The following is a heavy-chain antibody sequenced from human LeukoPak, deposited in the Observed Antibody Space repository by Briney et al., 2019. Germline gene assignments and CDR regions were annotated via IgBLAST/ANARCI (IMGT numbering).Heavy chain of an antibody. J-gene: IGHJ3*01. CDR1: GFTFNNNA. V-gene: IGHV3-23*01. Sequence: PGGSLRLSCTASGFTFNNNAMSRVRQAPGNGLKSVTAINGGGDATEYTDSVTGRFTISRDNSKNTLYLQMNSLRPEDTAVYYCARCTASCYANAFDVWGQGTLLTVSS. CDR3: ARCTASCYANAFDV. D-gene: IGHD2-2*01. CDR2: INGGGDAT.